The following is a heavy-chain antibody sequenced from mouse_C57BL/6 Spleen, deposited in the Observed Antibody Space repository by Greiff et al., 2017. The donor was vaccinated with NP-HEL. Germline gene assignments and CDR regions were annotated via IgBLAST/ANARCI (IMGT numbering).Heavy chain of an antibody. D-gene: IGHD3-2*02. CDR1: GFTFSSYG. CDR2: ISSGGSYT. V-gene: IGHV5-6*02. J-gene: IGHJ3*01. CDR3: ARHRGTQVPFAD. Sequence: EVMLVESGGDLVKPGGSLKLSCAASGFTFSSYGMSWVRQTPDKRLEWVATISSGGSYTYYPDSVKGRFTISRDNAKNTLYLQMSSLKSEDTAMYYCARHRGTQVPFADWGQGTLVTVSA.